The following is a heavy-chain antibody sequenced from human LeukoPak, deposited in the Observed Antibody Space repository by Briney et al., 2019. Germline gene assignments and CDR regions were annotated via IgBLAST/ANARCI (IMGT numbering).Heavy chain of an antibody. CDR1: GFMFSGHW. CDR3: ARGTVAGKAPY. Sequence: AGGSLRLSCAASGFMFSGHWMHWVRQVPGKGLVWVSRINSDGSSTAYADSVKGRFSISRDNAKNSLHLQMNSLRAEDTAVYYCARGTVAGKAPYWGQGTLVTVSS. J-gene: IGHJ4*02. CDR2: INSDGSST. D-gene: IGHD6-19*01. V-gene: IGHV3-74*01.